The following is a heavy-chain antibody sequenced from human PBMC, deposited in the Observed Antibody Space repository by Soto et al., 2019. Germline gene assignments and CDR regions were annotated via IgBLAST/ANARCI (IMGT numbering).Heavy chain of an antibody. CDR3: ARAGNWGSRGAPYDMDV. V-gene: IGHV4-34*01. J-gene: IGHJ6*03. D-gene: IGHD7-27*01. CDR2: INHSGRT. CDR1: GGSFSGYY. Sequence: SETLSLTCAVYGGSFSGYYWSWIRQPPGKGLEWIGEINHSGRTNYNPSLKSRVTISVDTSKNQFSLKLSSVTAADTAVYDCARAGNWGSRGAPYDMDVWGKGTTVTVSS.